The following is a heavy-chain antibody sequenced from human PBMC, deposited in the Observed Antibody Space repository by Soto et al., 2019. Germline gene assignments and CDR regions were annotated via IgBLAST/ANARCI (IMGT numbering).Heavy chain of an antibody. V-gene: IGHV3-48*01. D-gene: IGHD3-9*01. CDR2: ISSSSSTI. CDR1: GFTFSSYS. J-gene: IGHJ5*02. Sequence: GGSLRLSCAASGFTFSSYSMNWVRQAPGKGLEWVSYISSSSSTIYYADSVKGRFTISRDNAKNSLYLQMNSLRAEDTAVYYCARETQGGYDILTGYYMEDWFDPWGQGTLVTVSS. CDR3: ARETQGGYDILTGYYMEDWFDP.